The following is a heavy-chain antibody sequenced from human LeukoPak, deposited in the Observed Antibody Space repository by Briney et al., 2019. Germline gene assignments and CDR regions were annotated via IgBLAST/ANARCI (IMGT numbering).Heavy chain of an antibody. CDR1: GGSFSGYY. Sequence: PSETLSLTCAVYGGSFSGYYWSWIRQPPGKGLEWIGEINHSGSTNYNPSLKSRVTISVDTSKNQFSLKLSSVTAADTAVYYCARDSSSGYYGFDYWGQGTLVTVSS. D-gene: IGHD3-22*01. V-gene: IGHV4-34*01. CDR2: INHSGST. CDR3: ARDSSSGYYGFDY. J-gene: IGHJ4*02.